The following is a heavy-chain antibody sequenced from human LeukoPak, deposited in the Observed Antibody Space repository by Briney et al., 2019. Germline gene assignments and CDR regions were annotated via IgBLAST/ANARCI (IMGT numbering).Heavy chain of an antibody. CDR3: ARDSWDYVWGSYRPPPSTTPNWFDP. CDR1: EFSVGSNY. CDR2: IYSGGST. Sequence: PGGSLRLSCAASEFSVGSNYMSWVRQAPGKGLEWVSVIYSGGSTYYADSVKGRFTISRDNSKNTLYLQMNSLRAEDTAVYYCARDSWDYVWGSYRPPPSTTPNWFDPWGQGTLVTVSS. V-gene: IGHV3-66*01. D-gene: IGHD3-16*02. J-gene: IGHJ5*02.